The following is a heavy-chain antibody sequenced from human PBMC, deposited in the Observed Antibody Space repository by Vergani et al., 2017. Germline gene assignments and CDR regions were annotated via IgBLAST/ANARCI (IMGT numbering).Heavy chain of an antibody. Sequence: QVQLVESGGGLVKPGGSLRLSCAASGFPFSDYYMSWIRQAPGKGLEWVSYISSSGSTIYYADSVKGRLTISRDNAKNSLYLQMNSLRAEDTAVYFCAKAYAGYYDFWSDAWGQGTLVTVSS. D-gene: IGHD3-3*01. CDR2: ISSSGSTI. V-gene: IGHV3-11*01. J-gene: IGHJ5*02. CDR1: GFPFSDYY. CDR3: AKAYAGYYDFWSDA.